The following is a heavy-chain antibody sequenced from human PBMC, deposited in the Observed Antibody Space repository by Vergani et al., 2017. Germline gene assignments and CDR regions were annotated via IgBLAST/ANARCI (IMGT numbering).Heavy chain of an antibody. V-gene: IGHV3-33*08. CDR2: IWYDGSNK. CDR1: GFTLSSYG. D-gene: IGHD2-2*01. CDR3: ASWGDIVVVPAAIRSHY. Sequence: QVQLVESGGGVVQPGRSLRLSCAASGFTLSSYGMHWVRQAPGKGLEWVAVIWYDGSNKYYEDSVKGRFTISRDNSKNTLYLQMNSLRAEDTAVYYCASWGDIVVVPAAIRSHYWGQGTLVTVSS. J-gene: IGHJ4*02.